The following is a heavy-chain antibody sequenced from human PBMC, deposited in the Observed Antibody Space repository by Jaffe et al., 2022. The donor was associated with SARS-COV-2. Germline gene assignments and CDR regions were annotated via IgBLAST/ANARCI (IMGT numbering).Heavy chain of an antibody. V-gene: IGHV4-39*01. CDR3: AGTEPSGQEHGFDA. D-gene: IGHD1-1*01. CDR1: GGTIGSNNYC. Sequence: QLQLQESGPGLVKPSETLSLTCTVSGGTIGSNNYCWAWVRQPPGKGLEWIGSVYQSGDTYYNPSLKSRLVISVDTSKNQFSLRLSSVTAADTAVYHCAGTEPSGQEHGFDAWGQGTMVTVSS. J-gene: IGHJ3*01. CDR2: VYQSGDT.